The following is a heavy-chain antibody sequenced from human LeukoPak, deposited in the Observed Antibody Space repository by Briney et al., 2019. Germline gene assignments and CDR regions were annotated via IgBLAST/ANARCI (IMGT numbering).Heavy chain of an antibody. CDR3: AGGGWSIDF. D-gene: IGHD2-15*01. CDR1: GGSMGGYY. V-gene: IGHV4-59*01. J-gene: IGHJ2*01. CDR2: IHSTGNT. Sequence: SETLSLTCTVSGGSMGGYYWSWIRQPPGKGPELIGYIHSTGNTGYNPSLKSRVTISVDTSKNQFSLGLRPVTTADTAVYYCAGGGWSIDFWGRGTLVTVSS.